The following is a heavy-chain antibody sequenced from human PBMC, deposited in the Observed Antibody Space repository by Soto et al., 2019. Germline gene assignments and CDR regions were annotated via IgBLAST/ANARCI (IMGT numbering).Heavy chain of an antibody. Sequence: QVQLQESGPGLVKPSETLSLTCTVSGGSVSSGSYYWSWIRQPPGKGLEWIGYIYYSGSTNYNPSLKSRVTPSADSSKNQFARKRSFVTAADTAVYYCASVTRAGISTSCYRYYNGMDVWGQGATVTVSS. V-gene: IGHV4-61*01. D-gene: IGHD2-2*02. CDR2: IYYSGST. CDR1: GGSVSSGSYY. J-gene: IGHJ6*02. CDR3: ASVTRAGISTSCYRYYNGMDV.